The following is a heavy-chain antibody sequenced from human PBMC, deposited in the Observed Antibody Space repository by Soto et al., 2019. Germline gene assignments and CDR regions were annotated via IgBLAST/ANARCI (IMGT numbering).Heavy chain of an antibody. D-gene: IGHD3-22*01. J-gene: IGHJ4*02. Sequence: QGQLVQSGAEVKKPGASVKVSCKASGYTFTTYGMSWVRQSPGQGLDWMGWISTYNGNTKYAERLHGRVTMTTDTTTSTAYMERRSLRSDDTAVYYCARGPTDYYDNSGNYFLDYWGQGTLVTVSS. CDR2: ISTYNGNT. V-gene: IGHV1-18*01. CDR1: GYTFTTYG. CDR3: ARGPTDYYDNSGNYFLDY.